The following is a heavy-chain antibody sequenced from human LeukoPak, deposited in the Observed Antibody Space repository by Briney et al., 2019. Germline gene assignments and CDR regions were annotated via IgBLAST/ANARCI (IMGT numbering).Heavy chain of an antibody. V-gene: IGHV4-34*01. CDR3: ARGRESIAARSYFDY. Sequence: SETLSLTCAVYGGSFSGYYWSWIRQPPGKGLEWIGEINHSGSTYYNPSLKSRVTISVDTSKNQFSLKLSSVTAADTAVYYCARGRESIAARSYFDYWGQGTLVTVSS. J-gene: IGHJ4*02. CDR2: INHSGST. CDR1: GGSFSGYY. D-gene: IGHD6-6*01.